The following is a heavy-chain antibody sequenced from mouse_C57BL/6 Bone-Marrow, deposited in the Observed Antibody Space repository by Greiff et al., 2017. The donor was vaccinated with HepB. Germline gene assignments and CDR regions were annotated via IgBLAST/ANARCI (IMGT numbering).Heavy chain of an antibody. CDR2: INYDGSST. J-gene: IGHJ1*03. V-gene: IGHV5-16*01. D-gene: IGHD1-1*01. Sequence: EVKLVESEGGLVQPGSSMKLSCTASGFTFSDYYMAWVRQVPEKGLEWVANINYDGSSTYYLDSLKSRFIISRDNAKNILYLQMSSLKSEDTATYYCARDRGYGSSYWYFDVWGTGTTVTVSS. CDR3: ARDRGYGSSYWYFDV. CDR1: GFTFSDYY.